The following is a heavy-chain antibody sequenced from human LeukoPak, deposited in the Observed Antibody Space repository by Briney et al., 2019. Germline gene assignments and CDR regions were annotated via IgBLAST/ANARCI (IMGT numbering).Heavy chain of an antibody. CDR3: ARGRSLGYCSGGSCYLSY. J-gene: IGHJ4*02. CDR2: INPISGGT. Sequence: ASVKVSCKASGYTFTGYYMHWVRQAPGQGLEWLGRINPISGGTNYAQKVQARVTMTRDTSISTAYMELSRLRSDDAAVYYCARGRSLGYCSGGSCYLSYWGQGTLVTVSS. V-gene: IGHV1-2*06. D-gene: IGHD2-15*01. CDR1: GYTFTGYY.